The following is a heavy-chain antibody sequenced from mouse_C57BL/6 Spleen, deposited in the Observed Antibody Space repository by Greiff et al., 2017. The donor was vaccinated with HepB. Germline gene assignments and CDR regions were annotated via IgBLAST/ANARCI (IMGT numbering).Heavy chain of an antibody. CDR1: GYAFSSSW. CDR3: AREKGLTGYDY. J-gene: IGHJ2*01. V-gene: IGHV1-82*01. Sequence: VKLQESGPELVKPGASVKISCKASGYAFSSSWMNWVKQRPGKGLEWIGRIYPGDGDTNYNGKFKGKATLTADKSSSTAYMQLSSLTSEDSAVYFCAREKGLTGYDYWGQGTTLTVSS. CDR2: IYPGDGDT. D-gene: IGHD4-1*01.